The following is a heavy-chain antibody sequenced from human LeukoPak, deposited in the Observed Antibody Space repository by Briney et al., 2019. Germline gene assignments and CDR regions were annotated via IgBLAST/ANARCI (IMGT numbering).Heavy chain of an antibody. V-gene: IGHV1-2*06. Sequence: ASVKVSCKASGYTFTDYYMHRVRQAPGQGLEWMGRINPSSGGTNYAQKFQGRVTMTRDTSISTAYMELSRLRSDDTAVYYCARDPGSPNYFDCWGQGTLVTVSS. D-gene: IGHD1-14*01. CDR3: ARDPGSPNYFDC. CDR1: GYTFTDYY. CDR2: INPSSGGT. J-gene: IGHJ4*02.